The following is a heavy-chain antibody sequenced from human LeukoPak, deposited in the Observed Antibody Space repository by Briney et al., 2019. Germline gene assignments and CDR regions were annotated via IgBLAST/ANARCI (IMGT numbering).Heavy chain of an antibody. V-gene: IGHV3-33*01. Sequence: GGSLRLSCAASRFTFSSYGMHWVRQAPGKGLEWVAVIWYDGSNKYYADSVKGRFTISRDNSKNTLYLQMNSLRAEDTAVYYCARTYSSGWSNWFDPWGQGTLVTVSS. D-gene: IGHD6-19*01. J-gene: IGHJ5*02. CDR2: IWYDGSNK. CDR3: ARTYSSGWSNWFDP. CDR1: RFTFSSYG.